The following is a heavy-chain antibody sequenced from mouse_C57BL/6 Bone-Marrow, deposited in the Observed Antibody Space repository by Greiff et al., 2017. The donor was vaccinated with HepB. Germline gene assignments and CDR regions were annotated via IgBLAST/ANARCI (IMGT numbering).Heavy chain of an antibody. J-gene: IGHJ2*01. CDR3: TRSGHYFDY. Sequence: QVQLKESGAELVRPGASVTLSCKASGYTFTDYEMHWVKQTPVHGLEWIGAIDPETGGTAYNQKFKGKAILTADKSSSTAYMELRSLTSEDSAVYYCTRSGHYFDYWGQGTTLTVSS. CDR1: GYTFTDYE. V-gene: IGHV1-15*01. CDR2: IDPETGGT. D-gene: IGHD1-3*01.